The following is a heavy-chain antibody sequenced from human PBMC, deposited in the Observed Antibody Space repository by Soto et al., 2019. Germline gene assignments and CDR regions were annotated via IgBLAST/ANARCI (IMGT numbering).Heavy chain of an antibody. CDR3: AREYDYYYGMDV. CDR1: GFTFSIYD. J-gene: IGHJ6*02. CDR2: IGTAGDT. V-gene: IGHV3-13*01. Sequence: GXSLRLACAASGFTFSIYDLHWFRQATGKGLEWVSAIGTAGDTYYPGSVKGRFTISRENAKNSLYLQMNSLRAEDTAVYYCAREYDYYYGMDVWGQGTTVTVSS. D-gene: IGHD2-8*01.